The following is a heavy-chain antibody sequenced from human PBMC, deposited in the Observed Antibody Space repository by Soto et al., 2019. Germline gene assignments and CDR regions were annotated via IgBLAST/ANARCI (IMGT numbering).Heavy chain of an antibody. J-gene: IGHJ3*02. V-gene: IGHV3-23*01. Sequence: GGSLRLSCAASGFTFSSYSMNWVRQAPGKGLEWVSAISGSGGSTYYADSVKGRFTISRDNSKNTLYLQMNSLRAEDTAVYYCAKPTTGSGSYSSYAFDIWGQGTMVTVSS. CDR3: AKPTTGSGSYSSYAFDI. CDR1: GFTFSSYS. D-gene: IGHD1-26*01. CDR2: ISGSGGST.